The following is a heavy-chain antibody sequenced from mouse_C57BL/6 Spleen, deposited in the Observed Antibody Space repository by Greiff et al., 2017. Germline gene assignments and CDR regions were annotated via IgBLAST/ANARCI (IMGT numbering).Heavy chain of an antibody. J-gene: IGHJ4*01. Sequence: VQLQQSGGGLVQPGGSLKLSCAASGFTFSDYGMHWVRQAPEKGLEWVAYISSGSSTISYADTVTGRFTISSDNAKNTLFLQMTSVRSEDTAMYYCAIYYYGSSYLRDYWGQGTSVTVSS. V-gene: IGHV5-17*01. CDR1: GFTFSDYG. D-gene: IGHD1-1*01. CDR3: AIYYYGSSYLRDY. CDR2: ISSGSSTI.